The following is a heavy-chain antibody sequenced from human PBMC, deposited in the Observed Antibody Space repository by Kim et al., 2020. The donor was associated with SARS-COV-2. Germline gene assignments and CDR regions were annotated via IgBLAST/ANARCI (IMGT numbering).Heavy chain of an antibody. CDR1: GFTFGDYA. V-gene: IGHV3-49*04. J-gene: IGHJ6*02. D-gene: IGHD2-15*01. CDR3: TREGYCSGGSCSNSYYYYGMDV. CDR2: IRSKAYGGTT. Sequence: GGSLRLSCTASGFTFGDYAMSWVRQAPGKGLEWVGFIRSKAYGGTTEYAASVKGRFTISRDDSKSIAYLQMNSLKTEDTAVYYCTREGYCSGGSCSNSYYYYGMDVWGQGTTVTVSS.